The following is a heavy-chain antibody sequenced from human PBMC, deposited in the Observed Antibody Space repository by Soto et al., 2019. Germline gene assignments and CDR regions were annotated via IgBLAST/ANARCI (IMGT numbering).Heavy chain of an antibody. D-gene: IGHD2-8*02. CDR2: INHSGST. CDR3: ARDKITGLFDY. V-gene: IGHV4-34*01. Sequence: SETLSLTCAVYGGSFSGYYWTWIRQPPGTGLEWIGEINHSGSTNYNPSLKSRVTISVDTSKNQFSLKLTSVTAADTAVYYCARDKITGLFDYWGQGTVVTVSS. CDR1: GGSFSGYY. J-gene: IGHJ4*02.